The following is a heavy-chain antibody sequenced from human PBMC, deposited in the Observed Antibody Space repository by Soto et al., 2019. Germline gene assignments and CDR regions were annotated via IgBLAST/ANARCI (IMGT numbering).Heavy chain of an antibody. CDR2: IIPILGIA. D-gene: IGHD2-15*01. CDR1: GGTFSSYT. V-gene: IGHV1-69*02. Sequence: SVKVSCKASGGTFSSYTISWVRQAPGQGLEWMGRIIPILGIANYAQKFQGRVTITADKSTSTAYMELSSLRSEDTAVYYCASSLLGYCSGGSCYYYYYGMDVWG. CDR3: ASSLLGYCSGGSCYYYYYGMDV. J-gene: IGHJ6*02.